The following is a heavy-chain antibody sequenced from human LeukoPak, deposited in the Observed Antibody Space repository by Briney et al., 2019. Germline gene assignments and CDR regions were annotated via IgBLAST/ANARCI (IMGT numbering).Heavy chain of an antibody. CDR2: IRYDGSNK. Sequence: GGSLRLSCAASGFTFSSYAMSWVRQAPGKGLEWVAFIRYDGSNKYYADSVKGRFTISRDNSKNTLYLQMNSLRAEDTAVYYCAKDEITMVRGVTYDYWGQGTLVTVSS. CDR1: GFTFSSYA. J-gene: IGHJ4*02. CDR3: AKDEITMVRGVTYDY. V-gene: IGHV3-30*02. D-gene: IGHD3-10*01.